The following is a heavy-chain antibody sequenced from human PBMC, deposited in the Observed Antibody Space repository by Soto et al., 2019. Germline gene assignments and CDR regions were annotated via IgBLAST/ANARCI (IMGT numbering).Heavy chain of an antibody. J-gene: IGHJ4*02. CDR2: ISTSGAI. CDR3: ARHAVHSSGFTDY. Sequence: GGSLRLSCAASGFTFSSYGMHWVRQAPGKGLEWVSYISTSGAIFYADSVKGRFTISRDNARNSLYLQMNSLRDEDTAVYYCARHAVHSSGFTDYWGQGTLVTVSS. CDR1: GFTFSSYG. V-gene: IGHV3-48*02. D-gene: IGHD6-19*01.